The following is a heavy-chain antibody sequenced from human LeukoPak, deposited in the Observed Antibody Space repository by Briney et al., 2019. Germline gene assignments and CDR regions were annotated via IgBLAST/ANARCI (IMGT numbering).Heavy chain of an antibody. D-gene: IGHD6-13*01. V-gene: IGHV3-21*01. Sequence: PGGSLRLSCAASGFTFSSYSMNWVRQVPGKGLEWVSSISSSSSYIYYADSVKGRFTISRDNAKNSLYLQMNSLRAEDTAVYYCARDRGMLAAAFDIWGQGTMATVSS. CDR3: ARDRGMLAAAFDI. J-gene: IGHJ3*02. CDR1: GFTFSSYS. CDR2: ISSSSSYI.